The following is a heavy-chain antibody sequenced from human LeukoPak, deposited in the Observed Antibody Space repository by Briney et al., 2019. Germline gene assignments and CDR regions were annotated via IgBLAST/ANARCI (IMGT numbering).Heavy chain of an antibody. CDR2: IYYSGST. V-gene: IGHV4-59*01. J-gene: IGHJ4*02. CDR1: GGSISSYY. CDR3: ARDLDPYSPPPY. D-gene: IGHD3/OR15-3a*01. Sequence: SETLSLTCTVSGGSISSYYWSWIRQPPGKGLEWIGYIYYSGSTNYNPSLKSRVTISVGTSKNQFSLKLSSVTAADTAVYYCARDLDPYSPPPYWGQGTLVTVSS.